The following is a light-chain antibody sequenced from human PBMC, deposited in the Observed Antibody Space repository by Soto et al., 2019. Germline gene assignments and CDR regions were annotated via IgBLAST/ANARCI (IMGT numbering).Light chain of an antibody. CDR1: QSISSY. V-gene: IGKV1-39*01. J-gene: IGKJ3*01. Sequence: DIQMTQSPSSLSASVGDRVTITCRASQSISSYLNWYQQKPGKAPKLLIYAASSLQSGVPSRFSGSGSGTDFPLTISSLQPEDFATYYCQQSYSTPFTFGPGTKVDI. CDR3: QQSYSTPFT. CDR2: AAS.